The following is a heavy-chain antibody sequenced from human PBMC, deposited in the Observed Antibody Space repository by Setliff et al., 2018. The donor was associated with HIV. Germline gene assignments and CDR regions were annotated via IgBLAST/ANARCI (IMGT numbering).Heavy chain of an antibody. Sequence: SETLSLTCAVSGGSFSGYSWTWLRQPPGKALEWIGHINDNGGANYNPSLTTRATISVATPKNQFFLELTSVTAADTAVYYCARGRYNGDAYSGGFYYFDHWDQGSLVTVSS. J-gene: IGHJ4*02. D-gene: IGHD3-16*01. CDR2: INDNGGA. CDR1: GGSFSGYS. V-gene: IGHV4-34*01. CDR3: ARGRYNGDAYSGGFYYFDH.